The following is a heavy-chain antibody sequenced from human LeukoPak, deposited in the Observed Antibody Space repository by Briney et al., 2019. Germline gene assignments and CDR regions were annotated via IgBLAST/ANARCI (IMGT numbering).Heavy chain of an antibody. D-gene: IGHD3-22*01. CDR1: GYTFTGYY. Sequence: GASVKVSCKASGYTFTGYYIHWVRQAPGPGLEWMGWINPNSGDTNFAQKFQGGVTMTSDTSISTAYMELSRLRSDDTAVYYCASSRRYYYDTSGPDAFDIWGQGTMVTVSS. CDR2: INPNSGDT. J-gene: IGHJ3*02. V-gene: IGHV1-2*02. CDR3: ASSRRYYYDTSGPDAFDI.